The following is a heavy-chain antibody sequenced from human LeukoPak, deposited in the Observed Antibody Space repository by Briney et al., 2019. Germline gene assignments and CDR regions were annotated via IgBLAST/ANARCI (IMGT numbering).Heavy chain of an antibody. J-gene: IGHJ4*02. CDR2: IHPSGML. V-gene: IGHV4-31*03. Sequence: SQTLSLTCTVSGASFSTGDQYWNWIRQGPGKGLEWIGSIHPSGMLYNNPSLESRVTISIDTSNNQFSLHLNSVTAADTAVYFCSRGLDSRKLGYWGQGTLVTVSS. D-gene: IGHD3-22*01. CDR1: GASFSTGDQY. CDR3: SRGLDSRKLGY.